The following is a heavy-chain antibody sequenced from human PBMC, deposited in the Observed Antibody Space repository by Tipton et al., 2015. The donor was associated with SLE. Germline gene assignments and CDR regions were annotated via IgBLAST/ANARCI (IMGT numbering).Heavy chain of an antibody. Sequence: SLRLSCAASGFTFSSYAMSWVRQAPGKGLEWVSAISGSGGSTYYADSVKGRFTISRDNSKNTLYLQMNSLRAEDTAVYYCAKGESSGYKPYYFDYWGQGTLVTVSS. D-gene: IGHD3-22*01. CDR2: ISGSGGST. CDR3: AKGESSGYKPYYFDY. CDR1: GFTFSSYA. J-gene: IGHJ4*02. V-gene: IGHV3-23*01.